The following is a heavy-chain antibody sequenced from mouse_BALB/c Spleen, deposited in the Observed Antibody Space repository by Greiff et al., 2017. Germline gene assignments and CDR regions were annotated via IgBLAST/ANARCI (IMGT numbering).Heavy chain of an antibody. V-gene: IGHV5-6*01. CDR2: ISSGGSYT. D-gene: IGHD1-2*01. J-gene: IGHJ4*01. Sequence: DVQLVESGGDLVKPGGSLKLSCAASGFTFSSYGMSWVRQTPDKRLEWVATISSGGSYTYYTDSVKGRFTISRDNAKNNLYLQMSTLRSEDTAMYYCARGGLLRLREAMDYWGQGTSVTVSS. CDR1: GFTFSSYG. CDR3: ARGGLLRLREAMDY.